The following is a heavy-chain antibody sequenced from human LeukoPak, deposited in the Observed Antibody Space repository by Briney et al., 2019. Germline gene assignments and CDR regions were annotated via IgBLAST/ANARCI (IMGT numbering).Heavy chain of an antibody. CDR2: ITATGDTA. V-gene: IGHV3-23*01. CDR3: AGDRNSDWYSPLDY. CDR1: GFTFTKCA. Sequence: GSLRLSCVASGFTFTKCAMSWIRQAPGKGLEWVAIITATGDTAYYADSVKGRFTISRDNSRNMVYMQMDSLRAEDTAIYYCAGDRNSDWYSPLDYWGQGSQVTVSP. J-gene: IGHJ4*02. D-gene: IGHD6-19*01.